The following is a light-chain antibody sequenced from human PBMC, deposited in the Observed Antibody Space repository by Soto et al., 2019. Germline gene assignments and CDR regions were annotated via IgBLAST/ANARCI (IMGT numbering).Light chain of an antibody. J-gene: IGLJ2*01. V-gene: IGLV1-47*01. Sequence: QAVVTQPPSVSGTPGQRVTISCSGSDSNIGNNYVYWYQQFPEMAPKLLIYRNDQRPSGVPDRFSGSKSGTSASLVISGLRSEDEADYFCAAWDDSLSSQFGGGTKLTVL. CDR2: RND. CDR1: DSNIGNNY. CDR3: AAWDDSLSSQ.